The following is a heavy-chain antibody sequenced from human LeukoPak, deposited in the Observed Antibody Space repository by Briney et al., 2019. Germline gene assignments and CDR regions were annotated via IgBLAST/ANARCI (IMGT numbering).Heavy chain of an antibody. J-gene: IGHJ4*02. CDR3: TGGSSGRRDN. CDR1: GYTFTSCD. CDR2: MNPNSGNT. D-gene: IGHD6-19*01. Sequence: GASLTVSSTPSGYTFTSCDINWVRQAPGHGLEWMGWMNPNSGNTGYGQSFQGIITMTRAISIGTAYMELSNLTSEDTAIYCGTGGSSGRRDNWGQGTLVTVSA. V-gene: IGHV1-8*01.